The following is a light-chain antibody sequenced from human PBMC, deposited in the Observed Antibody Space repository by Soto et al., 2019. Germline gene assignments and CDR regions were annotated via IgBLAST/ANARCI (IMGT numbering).Light chain of an antibody. CDR1: QNISSY. V-gene: IGKV1-39*01. CDR2: ATS. Sequence: DIQMTQSPSSLSASVGDRVTITCRASQNISSYLNWYQQKPGKTHKLLTYATSSFQSGVTSPFSGSGSGSDFTLTISSLQPEDWATYEGQPSYSTPGTVGRGTKVDIK. CDR3: QPSYSTPGT. J-gene: IGKJ1*01.